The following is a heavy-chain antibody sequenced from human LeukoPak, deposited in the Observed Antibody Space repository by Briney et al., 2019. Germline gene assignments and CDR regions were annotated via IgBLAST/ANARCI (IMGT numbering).Heavy chain of an antibody. CDR2: IKQDGSEK. Sequence: AGGSLRLSCAASGFTFSSYWMSWVRQAPGKGLEWVANIKQDGSEKYYVDSVKGRFTISRDNAKNSLYLQMNSLRAEDTAVYYCARDTRPLTRRFSEWGAKKNYYYYGMDVWGQGTTVTVSS. J-gene: IGHJ6*02. V-gene: IGHV3-7*01. CDR1: GFTFSSYW. CDR3: ARDTRPLTRRFSEWGAKKNYYYYGMDV. D-gene: IGHD3-3*01.